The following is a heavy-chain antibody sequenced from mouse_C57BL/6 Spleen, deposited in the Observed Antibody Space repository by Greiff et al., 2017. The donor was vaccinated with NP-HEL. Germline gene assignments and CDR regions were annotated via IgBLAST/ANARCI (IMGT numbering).Heavy chain of an antibody. V-gene: IGHV5-17*01. CDR3: ARSGEYYGSSIYYYAMDY. Sequence: DVMLVESGGGLVKPGGSLKLSCAASGFTFSDYGMHWVRQAPEKGLEWVAYISSGSSTIYYADTVKGRFTISRDNAKNTLFLQMTSLRSEDTAMYYCARSGEYYGSSIYYYAMDYWGQGTSVTVSS. CDR1: GFTFSDYG. J-gene: IGHJ4*01. D-gene: IGHD1-1*01. CDR2: ISSGSSTI.